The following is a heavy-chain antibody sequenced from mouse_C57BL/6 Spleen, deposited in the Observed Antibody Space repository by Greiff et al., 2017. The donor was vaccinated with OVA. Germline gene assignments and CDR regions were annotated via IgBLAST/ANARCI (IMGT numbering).Heavy chain of an antibody. V-gene: IGHV7-3*01. CDR2: IRNKANGYTT. Sequence: EVKLMESGGGLVQPGGSLSLSCAASGFTFTDYYMSWVRQPPGKALEWLGFIRNKANGYTTEYSASVKGRFTISRDNSQSILYLQMNALRAEDSATYYCARTPYYGSSYGVFDVWGTGTTVTVSS. J-gene: IGHJ1*03. D-gene: IGHD1-1*01. CDR1: GFTFTDYY. CDR3: ARTPYYGSSYGVFDV.